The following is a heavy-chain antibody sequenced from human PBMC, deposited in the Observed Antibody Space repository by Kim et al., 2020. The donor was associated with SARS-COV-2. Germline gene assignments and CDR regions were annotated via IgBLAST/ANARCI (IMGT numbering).Heavy chain of an antibody. Sequence: GGSLRLSCAASGFTFNTYGMHWVRQAPGKGLEWVAVISYDGSNKYYADSVKGRFTISRDNSKNTLYLQMNSLRIEDTAVYYCAKSFSGSYFGYDYWGQGTLVTL. CDR2: ISYDGSNK. J-gene: IGHJ4*02. D-gene: IGHD1-26*01. CDR3: AKSFSGSYFGYDY. CDR1: GFTFNTYG. V-gene: IGHV3-30*18.